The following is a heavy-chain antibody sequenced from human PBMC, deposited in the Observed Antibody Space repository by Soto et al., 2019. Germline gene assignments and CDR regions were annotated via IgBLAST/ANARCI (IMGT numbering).Heavy chain of an antibody. Sequence: ASVKVSCKASGYTFTGYYMHWVRQAPGQGLEWMGWINPNSGGTNYAQKFQGWVTMTRDTSISTAYMELSRLRSDDTAVYYCARDQYYGDPYYFHYCGQGTLVTV. D-gene: IGHD4-17*01. J-gene: IGHJ4*02. CDR1: GYTFTGYY. V-gene: IGHV1-2*04. CDR2: INPNSGGT. CDR3: ARDQYYGDPYYFHY.